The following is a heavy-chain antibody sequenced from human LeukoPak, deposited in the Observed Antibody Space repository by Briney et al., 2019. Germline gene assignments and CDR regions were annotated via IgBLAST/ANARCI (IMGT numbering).Heavy chain of an antibody. CDR3: ARGGPYSSGWYVVFFY. D-gene: IGHD6-19*01. J-gene: IGHJ4*02. V-gene: IGHV4-34*01. Sequence: SETLSLTCAVYGGSFSGYYWSWIRQPPGEGLEWIGEINHSGSTNYNPSLKSRVTISVDTSKNQFSLKLSSVTAADTAVYYCARGGPYSSGWYVVFFYWGQGTLVTVSS. CDR2: INHSGST. CDR1: GGSFSGYY.